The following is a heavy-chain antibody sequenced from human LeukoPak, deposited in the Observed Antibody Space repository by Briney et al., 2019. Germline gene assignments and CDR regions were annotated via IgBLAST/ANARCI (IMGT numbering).Heavy chain of an antibody. Sequence: SETLSLTCAVYGGSFSGYYWSWIRQPPGKGLEWIGEINHSGSTNYNPSLKSRVTISVDTSKNQFSLKLSSVTAADTAVYYCAKHPSGAFDIWGQGTMVTVSS. CDR1: GGSFSGYY. CDR3: AKHPSGAFDI. J-gene: IGHJ3*02. V-gene: IGHV4-34*01. CDR2: INHSGST. D-gene: IGHD3-10*01.